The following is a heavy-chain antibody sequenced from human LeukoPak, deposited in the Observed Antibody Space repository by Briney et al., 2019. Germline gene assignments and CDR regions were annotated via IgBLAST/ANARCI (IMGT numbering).Heavy chain of an antibody. J-gene: IGHJ3*02. CDR3: ARVERYESILDAFDI. D-gene: IGHD2-21*01. CDR2: IYHSGST. CDR1: ADSISSYY. Sequence: SETLSLTCTASADSISSYYWTWIRQPPGKGLEWIGFIYHSGSTNYHPSLKSRVTISVDTSKNQFSLKLSSVTAADTAVYYCARVERYESILDAFDIWGRGTMVTVSS. V-gene: IGHV4-59*01.